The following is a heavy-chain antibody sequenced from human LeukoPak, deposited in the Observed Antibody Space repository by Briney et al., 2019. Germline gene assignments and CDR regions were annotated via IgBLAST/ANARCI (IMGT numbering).Heavy chain of an antibody. CDR3: AKEEILRGGDPAYGMDV. V-gene: IGHV3-23*01. CDR1: GFTFSSYA. CDR2: ISGSGGST. Sequence: GGSLRLSCAASGFTFSSYAMSWVRQAPGKGLEWVSAISGSGGSTYYADSVKGWFTISRDNSKNTLYLQMNSLRAEDTAVYYCAKEEILRGGDPAYGMDVWGQGTTVTVSS. J-gene: IGHJ6*02. D-gene: IGHD2-21*02.